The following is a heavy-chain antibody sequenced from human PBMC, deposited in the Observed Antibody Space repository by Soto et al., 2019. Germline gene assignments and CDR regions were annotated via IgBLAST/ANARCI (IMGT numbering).Heavy chain of an antibody. D-gene: IGHD3-10*01. Sequence: GGSLRLSCAASGFTFSSYAMSWVRQAPGTGLEWVSAISGSGGSTYYADSVKGRFTISRDNSKNTLYLQMNSRRAEDTAVYYCAQNPVLWSVWFAPGGQGTLVTVSS. V-gene: IGHV3-23*01. CDR1: GFTFSSYA. CDR3: AQNPVLWSVWFAP. CDR2: ISGSGGST. J-gene: IGHJ5*02.